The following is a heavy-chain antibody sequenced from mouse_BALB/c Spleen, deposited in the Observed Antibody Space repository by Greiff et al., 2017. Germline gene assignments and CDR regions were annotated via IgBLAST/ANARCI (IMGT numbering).Heavy chain of an antibody. V-gene: IGHV10-1*02. CDR3: VREGQVLFDY. CDR2: IRSKSNNYAT. D-gene: IGHD3-2*02. J-gene: IGHJ2*01. Sequence: EVQLVESGGGLVQPKGSLKLSCAASGFTFNTYAMNWVRQAPGKGLEWVARIRSKSNNYATYYADSVKDRFTISRDDSQSMLYLQMNNLKTEDTAMYYCVREGQVLFDYWGQGTTLTVSS. CDR1: GFTFNTYA.